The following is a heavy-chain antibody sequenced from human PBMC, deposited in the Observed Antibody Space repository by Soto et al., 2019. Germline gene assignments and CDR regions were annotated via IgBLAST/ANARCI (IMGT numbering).Heavy chain of an antibody. J-gene: IGHJ4*02. CDR3: ARDVSPWGWPQSSPGF. CDR2: IYYSGRT. Sequence: PSETLSLTCTVSGASVSTNSYFWSWIRQPPGKGLEWIGYIYYSGRTNYNPSLKSRVTISVDTSKNQFSLKLSSVTAADTAMYYCARDVSPWGWPQSSPGFWGQGALVTVSS. CDR1: GASVSTNSYF. D-gene: IGHD7-27*01. V-gene: IGHV4-61*01.